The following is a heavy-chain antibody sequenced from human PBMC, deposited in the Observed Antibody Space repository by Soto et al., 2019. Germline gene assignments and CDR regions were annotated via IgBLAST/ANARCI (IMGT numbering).Heavy chain of an antibody. CDR2: IDPSDSYT. CDR1: GYSFTSYW. CDR3: ASRGYSYGADYYYYGMDV. V-gene: IGHV5-10-1*01. J-gene: IGHJ6*02. D-gene: IGHD5-18*01. Sequence: GESLKISCKCSGYSFTSYWISWVRQMPGKGLEWMGRIDPSDSYTNYSPSFQGHVTISADKSISTAYLQWSSLKASDTAIYYCASRGYSYGADYYYYGMDVWGQGTTVTVSS.